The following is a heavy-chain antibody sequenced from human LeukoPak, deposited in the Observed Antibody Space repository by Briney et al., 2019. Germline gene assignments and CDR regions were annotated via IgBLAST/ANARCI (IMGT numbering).Heavy chain of an antibody. V-gene: IGHV3-23*01. D-gene: IGHD2-8*01. CDR3: ARGGYCTNGVCYGGYYYYMDV. J-gene: IGHJ6*03. CDR1: GFTFSSYG. CDR2: ISGSGGST. Sequence: PGGSLRLSCAASGFTFSSYGMSWVRQAPGKGLEWVSAISGSGGSTYYADSVKGRFTISRDNSKNTLYLQMNSLRAEDTAVYYCARGGYCTNGVCYGGYYYYMDVWGKGTTVTVSS.